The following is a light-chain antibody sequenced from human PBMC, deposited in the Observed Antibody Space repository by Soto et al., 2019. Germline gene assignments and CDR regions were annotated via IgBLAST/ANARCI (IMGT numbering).Light chain of an antibody. Sequence: QSVLTQPASVSGSPGQSITISCTGTSSDIGGYYYVSWYQQHPDKAPKLIIYDVSNRPSGVSHRFSGSKSGNTASLTISGLQAEDEADYYCHSYDSSLSGSVFGGGTKLTVL. J-gene: IGLJ3*02. V-gene: IGLV2-14*01. CDR1: SSDIGGYYY. CDR2: DVS. CDR3: HSYDSSLSGSV.